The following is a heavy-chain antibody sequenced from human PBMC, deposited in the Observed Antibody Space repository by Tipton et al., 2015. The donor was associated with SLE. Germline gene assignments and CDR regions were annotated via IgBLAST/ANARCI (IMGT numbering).Heavy chain of an antibody. CDR1: GGSISDYY. Sequence: LRLSCTVYGGSISDYYWSWIRQPPGKGLEWIGEINQSGSTNYNPSLKSRLTLSVDTSKNQFSLKLTSVTAADTAVYYCARHELVAAKADYWGQGTLVTVAS. D-gene: IGHD5-12*01. J-gene: IGHJ4*02. CDR2: INQSGST. V-gene: IGHV4-34*01. CDR3: ARHELVAAKADY.